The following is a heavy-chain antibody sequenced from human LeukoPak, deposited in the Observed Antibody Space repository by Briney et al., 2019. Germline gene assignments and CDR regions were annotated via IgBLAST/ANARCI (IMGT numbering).Heavy chain of an antibody. D-gene: IGHD3-22*01. J-gene: IGHJ4*02. CDR1: GGTFSSYA. Sequence: SVKVSCKASGGTFSSYAISWVRQAPGQGLEWMGRIIPIFGTANYAQKFQGRVTITTDESTSTAYMELSSLRSEDTAVCYCAREGFTMIVVEMSGIFDYWGQGTLVTVSS. CDR3: AREGFTMIVVEMSGIFDY. CDR2: IIPIFGTA. V-gene: IGHV1-69*05.